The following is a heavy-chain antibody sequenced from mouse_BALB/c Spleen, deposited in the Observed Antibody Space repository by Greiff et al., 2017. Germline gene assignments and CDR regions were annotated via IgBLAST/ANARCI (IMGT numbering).Heavy chain of an antibody. CDR2: ISSGGST. CDR3: ARDDYGSSH. Sequence: EVMLVESGGGLVKPGGSLKLSCAASGFTFSSYAMSWVRQTPEKRLEWVASISSGGSTYYPDSVKGRFTISRDNARNILYLQMSSLRSEDTAMYYCARDDYGSSHWGQGTTLTVSS. CDR1: GFTFSSYA. J-gene: IGHJ2*01. V-gene: IGHV5-6-5*01. D-gene: IGHD1-1*01.